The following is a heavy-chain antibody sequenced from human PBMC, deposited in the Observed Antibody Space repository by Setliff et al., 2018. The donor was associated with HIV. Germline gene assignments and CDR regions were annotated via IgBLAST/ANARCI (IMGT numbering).Heavy chain of an antibody. CDR3: ARGKPVGTTWNYYSYMDL. V-gene: IGHV1-69*13. CDR2: IIGIFDTP. CDR1: GGTLSSYV. J-gene: IGHJ6*03. D-gene: IGHD1-7*01. Sequence: GASVKVSCKASGGTLSSYVVSWVRQAPGQGLEWMGGIIGIFDTPKYAQKFQGRVTITADESTNTAYMELRSLSSEDTAVYYGARGKPVGTTWNYYSYMDLWGKGTTVTVAS.